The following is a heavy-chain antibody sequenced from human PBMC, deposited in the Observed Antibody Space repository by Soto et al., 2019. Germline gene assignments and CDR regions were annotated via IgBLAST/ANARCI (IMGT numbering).Heavy chain of an antibody. CDR3: ARTAAAGKYYYAMGV. D-gene: IGHD6-13*01. CDR1: GYSFTSYW. CDR2: IYPGDSDT. J-gene: IGHJ6*02. V-gene: IGHV5-51*01. Sequence: PGESLTISCKGSGYSFTSYWIGWVRQMPGKGLECMGIIYPGDSDTRYSPSFQGQVNISADKSISTAYLQWSSLKASDTAMYYCARTAAAGKYYYAMGVWGQGTTVTVSS.